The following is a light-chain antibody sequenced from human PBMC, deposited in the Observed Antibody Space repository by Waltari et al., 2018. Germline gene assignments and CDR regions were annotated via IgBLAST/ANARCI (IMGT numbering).Light chain of an antibody. Sequence: CSGDVLAKKYARWFQQKPGQAPMLVIYKDSERPSGIPERFSGSSSGTTVTLTISGAQVEDEADYYCYSAADNNVVFGGGTKLTVL. J-gene: IGLJ2*01. CDR1: VLAKKY. V-gene: IGLV3-27*01. CDR3: YSAADNNVV. CDR2: KDS.